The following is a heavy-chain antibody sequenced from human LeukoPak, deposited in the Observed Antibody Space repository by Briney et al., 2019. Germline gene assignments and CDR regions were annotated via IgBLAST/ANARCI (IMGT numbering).Heavy chain of an antibody. CDR2: IRYDGSNK. V-gene: IGHV3-30*02. Sequence: PGGSLRLSCAASGFTFSSCGMHWVRQAPGKGLEWVAFIRYDGSNKYYADSVKGRFTISRDNSKNTLYLQMNSLRAEDTAVYYCAKGGYSGSYYPLGYWGQGTLVTVSS. J-gene: IGHJ4*02. CDR3: AKGGYSGSYYPLGY. D-gene: IGHD1-26*01. CDR1: GFTFSSCG.